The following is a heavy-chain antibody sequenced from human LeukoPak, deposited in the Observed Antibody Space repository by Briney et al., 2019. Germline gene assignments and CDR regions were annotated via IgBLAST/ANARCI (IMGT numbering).Heavy chain of an antibody. D-gene: IGHD3-22*01. Sequence: SETLSLTCTVSGASISSSSYYWGWIRQPPEKGLEWIGTISDSGSTYYSPSLKGRVAMSVDTSKNQFSLTLTSVTAADTAVYFCARGPYSYDSSGAFDIWGQGTMVTVSS. CDR3: ARGPYSYDSSGAFDI. V-gene: IGHV4-39*07. J-gene: IGHJ3*02. CDR1: GASISSSSYY. CDR2: ISDSGST.